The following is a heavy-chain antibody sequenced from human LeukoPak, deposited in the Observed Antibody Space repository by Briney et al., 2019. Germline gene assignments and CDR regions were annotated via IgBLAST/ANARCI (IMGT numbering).Heavy chain of an antibody. D-gene: IGHD4-23*01. CDR2: IYYSGST. Sequence: SETLSLTCTVSGGSISSGSYYWGWIRQPPGKGLEWIGSIYYSGSTYYNPSLKSRVTISVDTSKNQFSLKLSSVTAADTAVYYCASCLGYGGNFCWYFDLWGRGTLVTVSS. CDR3: ASCLGYGGNFCWYFDL. V-gene: IGHV4-39*01. CDR1: GGSISSGSYY. J-gene: IGHJ2*01.